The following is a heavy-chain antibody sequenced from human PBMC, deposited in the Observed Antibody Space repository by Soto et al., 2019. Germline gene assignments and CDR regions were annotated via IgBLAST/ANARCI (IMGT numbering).Heavy chain of an antibody. CDR2: INSDGSST. CDR1: GFTFSVYW. Sequence: EVQLVESGGGLVQPGGSLRRSCAASGFTFSVYWMHWVRQAPGKGLVWVSRINSDGSSTTYADSVKGRFTISRDNAKNTLYLQMNSLRAEHTAVYYCAREGSGWYASMDVWGQGTTVTVSS. J-gene: IGHJ6*02. CDR3: AREGSGWYASMDV. D-gene: IGHD6-19*01. V-gene: IGHV3-74*01.